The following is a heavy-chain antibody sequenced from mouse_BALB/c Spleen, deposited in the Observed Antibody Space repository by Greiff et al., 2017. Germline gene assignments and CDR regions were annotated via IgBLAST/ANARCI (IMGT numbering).Heavy chain of an antibody. V-gene: IGHV5-17*02. Sequence: EVKLVESGGGLVQPGGSRKLSCAASGFTFSSFGMHWVRQAPEKGLEWVAYISSSSSTIYYADTVKGRFTISRDNPKNTLFLQMTSLRSEDTAMYYCARWGNYGYFDVWGAGTTVTVSS. CDR2: ISSSSSTI. J-gene: IGHJ1*01. CDR3: ARWGNYGYFDV. CDR1: GFTFSSFG. D-gene: IGHD2-1*01.